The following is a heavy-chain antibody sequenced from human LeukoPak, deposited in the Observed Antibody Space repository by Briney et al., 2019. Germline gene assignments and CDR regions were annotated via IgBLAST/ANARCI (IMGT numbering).Heavy chain of an antibody. CDR1: GFTFSSYA. Sequence: GGSLRLSCAASGFTFSSYAMHWVRQAPGKGLEWVAVISYDGSNKYYADSVKGRFTISRDNSKNTLYLQMNSLRAEDTAVYYCAKVASIVLMVYATHFDYWGQGTLVTVSS. CDR2: ISYDGSNK. CDR3: AKVASIVLMVYATHFDY. D-gene: IGHD2-8*01. V-gene: IGHV3-30*04. J-gene: IGHJ4*02.